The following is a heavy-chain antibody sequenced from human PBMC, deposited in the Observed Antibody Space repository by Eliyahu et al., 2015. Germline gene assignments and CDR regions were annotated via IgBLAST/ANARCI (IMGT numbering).Heavy chain of an antibody. CDR2: IFTPGAA. CDR1: XXSXXXGDXY. J-gene: IGHJ5*02. D-gene: IGHD1-1*01. V-gene: IGHV4-61*02. CDR3: ARGHWNDGLEP. Sequence: QVRLQESGPGLVKPSQPLSLTCTVXXXSXXXGDXYWSWNRQPAGKGLEWIGRIFTPGAANYNPSLKSRVTISLDTSENQFSLRLTSVTAADTAVYYCARGHWNDGLEPWGQGTLVTVSS.